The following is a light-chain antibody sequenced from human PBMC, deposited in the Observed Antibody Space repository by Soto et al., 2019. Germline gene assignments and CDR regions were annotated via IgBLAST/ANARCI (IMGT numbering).Light chain of an antibody. CDR1: QSLVHSNGYTY. Sequence: DVVMTQSPLSLPGTPGQPASISCRSSQSLVHSNGYTYLNWFQQKPGQSPRRLIYLVSDRHSGVLDRFSVRWSGTDFTLKISRVEAEDVGVYYCMQGTRWPWTFGQGTKVEIK. J-gene: IGKJ1*01. V-gene: IGKV2-30*02. CDR3: MQGTRWPWT. CDR2: LVS.